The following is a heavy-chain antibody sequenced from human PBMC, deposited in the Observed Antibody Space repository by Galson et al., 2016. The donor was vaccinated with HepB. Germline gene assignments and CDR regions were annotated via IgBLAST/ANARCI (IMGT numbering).Heavy chain of an antibody. J-gene: IGHJ4*02. CDR1: GLTFISYN. CDR3: ARDQNYYDSNEFDH. D-gene: IGHD3-22*01. Sequence: SLRLSCAVSGLTFISYNMNWVRQAPGKGLEWVAVASSDGSRKYYADSVKGRFTISRDNSKNTLYLQMNSLRTEDTAAYYCARDQNYYDSNEFDHWGQGTLVIVSS. V-gene: IGHV3-30-3*01. CDR2: ASSDGSRK.